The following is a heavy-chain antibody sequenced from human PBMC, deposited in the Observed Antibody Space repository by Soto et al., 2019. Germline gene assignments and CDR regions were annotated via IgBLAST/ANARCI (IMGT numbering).Heavy chain of an antibody. Sequence: PXESLSLPCTVSGGSIGSGCYSWSWVRQPPGKVLEWIGCIYPTGSTYYNPSLRGRVTLLVDWPNNQFSLRLTSVTAADTAVYYCAREGSFGSGTPWNFDTWGQGTLVTVSS. CDR1: GGSIGSGCYS. CDR2: IYPTGST. D-gene: IGHD3-10*01. CDR3: AREGSFGSGTPWNFDT. J-gene: IGHJ5*02. V-gene: IGHV4-30-2*01.